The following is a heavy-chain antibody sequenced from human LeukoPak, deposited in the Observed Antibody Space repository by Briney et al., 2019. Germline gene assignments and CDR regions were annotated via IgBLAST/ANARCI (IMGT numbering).Heavy chain of an antibody. Sequence: GGSLRLSCAASGFTFDDYAMHWVRQAPGKGLEWVSLISWDGGSTYYADSVKGRFTISRDNAKNSLYLQMNSLRAEDMALYYCAKGFSGYYANDAFDIWGQGTMVTVSS. CDR2: ISWDGGST. CDR3: AKGFSGYYANDAFDI. J-gene: IGHJ3*02. V-gene: IGHV3-43D*03. D-gene: IGHD3-22*01. CDR1: GFTFDDYA.